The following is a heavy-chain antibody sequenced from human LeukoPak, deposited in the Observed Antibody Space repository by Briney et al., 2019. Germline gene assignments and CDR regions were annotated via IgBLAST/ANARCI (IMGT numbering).Heavy chain of an antibody. D-gene: IGHD3-9*01. J-gene: IGHJ4*02. V-gene: IGHV4-31*03. CDR1: GCSISSGGYY. CDR3: ARGDPREVRYFDWLFDY. CDR2: IYYSGSI. Sequence: SETLSLTCTVSGCSISSGGYYWRWIRQHPGKGLEWIGYIYYSGSIYYNPSLKSRVTISVDTSKNQFSLKLSSVTAADTAVYYCARGDPREVRYFDWLFDYWGQGTLVTVSS.